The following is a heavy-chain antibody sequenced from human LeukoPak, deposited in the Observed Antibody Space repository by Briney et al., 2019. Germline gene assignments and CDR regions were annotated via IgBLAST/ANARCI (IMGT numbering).Heavy chain of an antibody. Sequence: PGGSLRLSCAASGFTFTTYAMSWVRQAPGKGLEWVSSISGSGGSTYYADSVKGRFTISRDNSENTLSLQMNNLRADDTALYYCAKGVPRYEGGAWIDAFDIWGQGTMVTVSS. V-gene: IGHV3-23*01. J-gene: IGHJ3*02. CDR1: GFTFTTYA. CDR3: AKGVPRYEGGAWIDAFDI. D-gene: IGHD2-21*01. CDR2: ISGSGGST.